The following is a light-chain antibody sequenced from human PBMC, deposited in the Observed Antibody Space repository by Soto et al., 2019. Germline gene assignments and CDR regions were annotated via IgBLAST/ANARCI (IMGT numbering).Light chain of an antibody. CDR3: QQYNSYST. V-gene: IGKV1-5*01. J-gene: IGKJ1*01. CDR2: DAS. Sequence: DIQMTQSPSTLSASVGDRVTITCRASQNINDYLAWYQQKPGKSPKVLIYDASTLESGVPSRFSGSGSGTQFTLTISSLQPDDFATYYCQQYNSYSTFGQGTKVDIK. CDR1: QNINDY.